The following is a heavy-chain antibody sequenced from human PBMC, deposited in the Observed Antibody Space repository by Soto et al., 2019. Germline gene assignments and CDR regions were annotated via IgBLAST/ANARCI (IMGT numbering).Heavy chain of an antibody. CDR1: GGDFNSYT. V-gene: IGHV1-69*02. CDR3: AQMWFGELWHGMDV. J-gene: IGHJ6*02. Sequence: GASVKVSCKASGGDFNSYTLSWVRQAPGQGPEWMGTIIPILDVSKNAQKFQGRVTITADKSTATVYMELRSLKSEDTAIYYCAQMWFGELWHGMDVWGQGTTVTVS. D-gene: IGHD3-10*01. CDR2: IIPILDVS.